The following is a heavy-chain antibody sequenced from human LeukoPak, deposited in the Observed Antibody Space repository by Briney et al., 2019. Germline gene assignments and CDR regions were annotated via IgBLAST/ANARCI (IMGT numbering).Heavy chain of an antibody. Sequence: GRSLRLSCAASGFTFSSYGMHWVRQAPGKGLEWVAVISYDGSNKYYADSVKGRFTISRDNSKNTLYLQMNSLRAEDTAVHYCAKHRGYSYGSLGMDVWGQGTTVTVSS. D-gene: IGHD5-18*01. CDR3: AKHRGYSYGSLGMDV. J-gene: IGHJ6*02. CDR2: ISYDGSNK. CDR1: GFTFSSYG. V-gene: IGHV3-30*18.